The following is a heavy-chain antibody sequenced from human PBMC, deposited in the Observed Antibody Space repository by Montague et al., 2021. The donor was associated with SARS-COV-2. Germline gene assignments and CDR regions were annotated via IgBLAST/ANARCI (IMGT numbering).Heavy chain of an antibody. CDR3: ARGIWYAN. J-gene: IGHJ4*02. CDR1: GASISPYY. CDR2: IYYSGST. Sequence: SETLSLTCTVSGASISPYYWNWIRQSPGKGLEWIGDIYYSGSTTYNPSLESRVTISVDTSKSQFSLRLSSVTAADTAVYYCARGIWYANWGQGILVTVSS. D-gene: IGHD6-13*01. V-gene: IGHV4-59*01.